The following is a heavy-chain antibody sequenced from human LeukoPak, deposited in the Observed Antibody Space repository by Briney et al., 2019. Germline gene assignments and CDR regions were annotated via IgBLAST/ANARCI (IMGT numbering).Heavy chain of an antibody. Sequence: GGSLRLSCAASRFTFSSYVMTWVRQAPGKGLEWVSGISDSGGNTYYADSVEGRFTISRDNAKNSLYLQMNSLRAEDTAVYYCARVLMGSGSYHFDYWGQGTLVTVSS. CDR1: RFTFSSYV. V-gene: IGHV3-21*01. CDR2: ISDSGGNT. D-gene: IGHD3-10*01. CDR3: ARVLMGSGSYHFDY. J-gene: IGHJ4*02.